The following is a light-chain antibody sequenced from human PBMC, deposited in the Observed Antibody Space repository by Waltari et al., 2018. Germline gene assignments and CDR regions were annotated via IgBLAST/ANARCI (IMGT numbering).Light chain of an antibody. CDR3: HSRDASGVGGS. Sequence: SSELTQDPAVSVAMGQTVRNTRQGDSHRSYDASWYQQRPGQAPILVLYDKDNRPSGVPDRFSGSSSHNTASLTITGAQAEDEASYYCHSRDASGVGGSFGGGTKLTVL. V-gene: IGLV3-19*01. J-gene: IGLJ2*01. CDR1: SHRSYD. CDR2: DKD.